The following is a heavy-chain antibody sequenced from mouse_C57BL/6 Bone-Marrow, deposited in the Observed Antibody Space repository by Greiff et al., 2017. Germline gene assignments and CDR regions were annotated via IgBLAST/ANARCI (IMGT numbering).Heavy chain of an antibody. Sequence: VQLQQSGAELVRPGASVTLSCKASGYTFTDYEMHWVKQTPVHGLEWIGAIDPETGGTAYNQKFKGKAILTADKSSSTAYMELRSLTSEDSAVDYCTTNYYGRSGDYWGPGTTLTVSS. V-gene: IGHV1-15*01. CDR3: TTNYYGRSGDY. CDR1: GYTFTDYE. D-gene: IGHD1-1*01. J-gene: IGHJ2*01. CDR2: IDPETGGT.